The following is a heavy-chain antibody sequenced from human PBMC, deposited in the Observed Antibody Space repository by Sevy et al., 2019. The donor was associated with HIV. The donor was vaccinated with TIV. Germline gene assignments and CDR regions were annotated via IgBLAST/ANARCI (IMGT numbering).Heavy chain of an antibody. V-gene: IGHV1-69*13. D-gene: IGHD3-22*01. CDR2: ILPIFGLA. CDR3: ARVGYYDSSGHYPFDY. Sequence: ASVKVSCKASGGTFTNYSISWVRRAPGQGLEWMGGILPIFGLAHYAQKFQGRVTITADESTSTAYMELSSLRSEDTAVYYCARVGYYDSSGHYPFDYWGQGTLVTVSS. CDR1: GGTFTNYS. J-gene: IGHJ4*02.